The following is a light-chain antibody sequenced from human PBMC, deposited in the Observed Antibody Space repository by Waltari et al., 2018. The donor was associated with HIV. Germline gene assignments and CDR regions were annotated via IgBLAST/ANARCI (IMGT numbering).Light chain of an antibody. V-gene: IGKV2-28*01. CDR3: MQPLQTPWT. CDR2: LGS. CDR1: QSLLHSNGNNH. Sequence: DLVMTQSPLFLPATPGKPASISCRSSQSLLHSNGNNHLDWYVQKPGQSPQLLIYLGSNRATGVPDRVSGSGSGKNFTLKFGRVAAEDVGVYYCMQPLQTPWTFGQGTKVEIK. J-gene: IGKJ1*01.